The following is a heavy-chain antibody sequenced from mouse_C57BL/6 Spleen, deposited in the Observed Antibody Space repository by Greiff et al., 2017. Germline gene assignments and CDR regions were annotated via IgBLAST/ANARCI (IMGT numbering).Heavy chain of an antibody. D-gene: IGHD2-2*01. V-gene: IGHV1-69*01. J-gene: IGHJ3*01. Sequence: QVQLQQPGAELVMPGASVKLSCKASGYTFTSYWMHWVQQRPGHGLEWIGEIDPSDSYTNYNQKFKGNSTLTVDKSSSTAYMQLSSLTSEDSAVYYCARGDYGYDGGFAYWGQGTLVTVSA. CDR3: ARGDYGYDGGFAY. CDR2: IDPSDSYT. CDR1: GYTFTSYW.